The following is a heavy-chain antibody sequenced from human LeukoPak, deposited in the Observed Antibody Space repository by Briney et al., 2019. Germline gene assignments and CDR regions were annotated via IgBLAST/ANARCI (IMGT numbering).Heavy chain of an antibody. CDR3: ASEDGGMDV. D-gene: IGHD2-15*01. CDR2: IKTDGSYT. CDR1: GFTFSNYW. J-gene: IGHJ6*02. Sequence: GGSLRLSCAASGFTFSNYWMHWVRQAAGKGLVWVLRIKTDGSYTDYADSVKGQFTISRDNAKNTLYLQMNSLRAEDTGMYYCASEDGGMDVWGQGTTVTVSS. V-gene: IGHV3-74*01.